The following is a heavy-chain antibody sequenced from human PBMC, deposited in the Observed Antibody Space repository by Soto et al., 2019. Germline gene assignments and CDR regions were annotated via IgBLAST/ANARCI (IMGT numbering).Heavy chain of an antibody. CDR1: GFTFSSCA. V-gene: IGHV3-23*01. D-gene: IGHD4-17*01. Sequence: AGGSLRLSCAASGFTFSSCAMSWVRQAPGKGLEWVSAIGDNGVSKYYADSVKGRFTISRDNSKNTLYLQMNSLRADDTAVYYCATYRQTTVTSEFWGQGALVTVSS. J-gene: IGHJ4*02. CDR3: ATYRQTTVTSEF. CDR2: IGDNGVSK.